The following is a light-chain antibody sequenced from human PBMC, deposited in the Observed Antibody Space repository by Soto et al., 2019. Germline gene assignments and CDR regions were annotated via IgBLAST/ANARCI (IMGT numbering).Light chain of an antibody. CDR2: DAY. Sequence: VILKQSPGTLSLTPGERATLSCRASQSFRGLLAWYQQKPGQAPRLLIYDAYNRATGIPPRFSGSGSGTDFTLTISSLEPEDSAVYYCQQRHMWPITFGQGTRLEIK. V-gene: IGKV3-11*01. CDR3: QQRHMWPIT. J-gene: IGKJ5*01. CDR1: QSFRGL.